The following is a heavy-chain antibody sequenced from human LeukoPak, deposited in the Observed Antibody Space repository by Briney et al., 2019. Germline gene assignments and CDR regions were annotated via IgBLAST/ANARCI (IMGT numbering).Heavy chain of an antibody. J-gene: IGHJ4*02. Sequence: GGSLRLSCAASGFTFSSYAMHWVRQAPGKGLEWVAVISYDGSNKYYADSVKGRFTISRDNSKNTLYLQMNSLRAEDTAVYYCARTTYYYDSSGYYPGYGGQGTLVTVSS. CDR1: GFTFSSYA. V-gene: IGHV3-30-3*01. CDR3: ARTTYYYDSSGYYPGY. CDR2: ISYDGSNK. D-gene: IGHD3-22*01.